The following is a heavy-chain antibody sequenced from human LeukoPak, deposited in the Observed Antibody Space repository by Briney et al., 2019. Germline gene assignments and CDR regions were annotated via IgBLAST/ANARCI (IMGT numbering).Heavy chain of an antibody. J-gene: IGHJ4*02. Sequence: GRSLRLSCKPSGFTFGAYAMSWVRQAPGKGLEGVGFIRSKAFGATTDYAASVKGRFTVSRDDSKSIAYLQMNSLKTEDTAVYYCTRDCSGASCYEEMDYWGQGTLVTVSS. D-gene: IGHD2-15*01. CDR3: TRDCSGASCYEEMDY. CDR2: IRSKAFGATT. CDR1: GFTFGAYA. V-gene: IGHV3-49*04.